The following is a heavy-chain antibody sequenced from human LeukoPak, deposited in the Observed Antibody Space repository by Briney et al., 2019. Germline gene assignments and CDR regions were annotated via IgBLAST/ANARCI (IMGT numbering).Heavy chain of an antibody. D-gene: IGHD2-21*02. V-gene: IGHV3-33*01. CDR3: ASGLVTGVYDY. CDR2: IWYDGNNK. CDR1: GFTFSNYG. J-gene: IGHJ4*02. Sequence: PGTSLTLSCAVSGFTFSNYGMHWVRQAPGKGLEWVAIIWYDGNNKYCAHSLEGRFTISRDNPKNMLYLQMNSLKVEDTAVYYCASGLVTGVYDYWGQGTLVTVSS.